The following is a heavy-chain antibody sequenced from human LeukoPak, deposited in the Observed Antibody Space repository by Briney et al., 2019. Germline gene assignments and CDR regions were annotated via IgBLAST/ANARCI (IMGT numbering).Heavy chain of an antibody. J-gene: IGHJ4*02. CDR3: AKCQVTSTSCYDY. V-gene: IGHV3-74*01. Sequence: AGGFLRLSCAASGFTFSSYWMHWVRQAPGKGLVWVSRIKGDGSSISYADSVKGRFTISRDNAKNTLYLQMNSLGAEDTAVYYCAKCQVTSTSCYDYWGQGTLVTVSS. D-gene: IGHD2-2*01. CDR2: IKGDGSSI. CDR1: GFTFSSYW.